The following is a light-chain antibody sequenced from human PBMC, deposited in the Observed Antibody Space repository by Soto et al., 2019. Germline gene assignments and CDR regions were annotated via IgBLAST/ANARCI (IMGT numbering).Light chain of an antibody. Sequence: QSPLTQPPSASASPGQSVTISCTGTKNDIGLYDFVSWYQHHPGKAPRLIIYEVVQRPSGVPDRFSGSKSGNTASLTFSGVPAADEGDDFCKSYAGSNCDVFGRETKVTVL. CDR3: KSYAGSNCDV. CDR1: KNDIGLYDF. V-gene: IGLV2-8*01. CDR2: EVV. J-gene: IGLJ1*01.